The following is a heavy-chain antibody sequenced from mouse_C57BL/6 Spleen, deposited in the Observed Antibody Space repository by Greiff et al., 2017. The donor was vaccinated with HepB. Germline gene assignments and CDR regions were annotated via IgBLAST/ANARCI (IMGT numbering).Heavy chain of an antibody. D-gene: IGHD1-1*01. CDR2: IDPSDSYT. V-gene: IGHV1-69*01. CDR1: GYTFTSYW. J-gene: IGHJ4*01. CDR3: AALITTVVGAMDY. Sequence: VQLQQPGAELVMPGASVKLSCKASGYTFTSYWMHWVKQRPGQGLEWIGEIDPSDSYTNYNQKFKGKSTLTVDKSSSTAYMQLSSLTSEDSAVYCCAALITTVVGAMDYWGQGTSVTVSS.